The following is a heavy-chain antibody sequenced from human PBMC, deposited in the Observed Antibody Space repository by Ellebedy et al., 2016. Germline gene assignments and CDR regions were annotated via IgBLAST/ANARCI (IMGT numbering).Heavy chain of an antibody. D-gene: IGHD2-21*02. Sequence: SETLSLXCTVSGGSVRSGSYYWSWIRQPPGKGLEWIAYIYNSGSTDYNPSLKSRIIISVDTSKNQFSLKLRSVTAADTAVYYCARGLIRGMVTAIHDYWGQGTLDTVSS. CDR1: GGSVRSGSYY. V-gene: IGHV4-61*01. CDR2: IYNSGST. CDR3: ARGLIRGMVTAIHDY. J-gene: IGHJ4*02.